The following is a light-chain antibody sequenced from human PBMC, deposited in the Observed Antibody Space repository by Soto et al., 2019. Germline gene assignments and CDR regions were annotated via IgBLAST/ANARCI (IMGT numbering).Light chain of an antibody. V-gene: IGLV2-18*01. CDR2: EVT. Sequence: QSALTQPPSVSGSPGQSVTISCTGTSSDVGRYNRVSWYQRFPGTAPKLLIYEVTHRPAGVPDRFSGSQSGSTASLTISGLRAEDEADYFCGFYSTTTSFVFGPGTKLTVL. J-gene: IGLJ1*01. CDR1: SSDVGRYNR. CDR3: GFYSTTTSFV.